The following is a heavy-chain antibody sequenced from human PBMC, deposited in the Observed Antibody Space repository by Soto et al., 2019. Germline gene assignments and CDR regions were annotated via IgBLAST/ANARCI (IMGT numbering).Heavy chain of an antibody. D-gene: IGHD1-26*01. CDR3: ARGEQYSGRIFDY. V-gene: IGHV6-1*01. CDR2: TYYRSKWYY. CDR1: GDSVSSNSSG. Sequence: PSETLSLTCAITGDSVSSNSSGWSWVRQSPSRGLEWLGRTYYRSKWYYEYAVSVRGRITINPDTSKNQYSLQLNSVTPEDTAVYFCARGEQYSGRIFDYWGQGTLVTVSS. J-gene: IGHJ4*01.